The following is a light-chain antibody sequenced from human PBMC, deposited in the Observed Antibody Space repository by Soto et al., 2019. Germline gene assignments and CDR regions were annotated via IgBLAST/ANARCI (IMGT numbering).Light chain of an antibody. J-gene: IGLJ2*01. Sequence: SYELTQPPSVSVAPGQTATITCGGNNVGGKSVHWYQQKPGQAPVLVVYDDSARPSGIPERFSGSNSGNTATLTISRVEAGDEADYYCQVWDSSSDHVVFGGGTQLTVL. CDR3: QVWDSSSDHVV. CDR1: NVGGKS. V-gene: IGLV3-21*02. CDR2: DDS.